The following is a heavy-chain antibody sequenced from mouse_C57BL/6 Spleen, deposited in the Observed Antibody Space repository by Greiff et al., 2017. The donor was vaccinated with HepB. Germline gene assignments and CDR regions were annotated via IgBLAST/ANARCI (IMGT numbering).Heavy chain of an antibody. CDR2: INPNNGGT. Sequence: EVQLQQSGPELVKPGASVKISCKASGYTFTDYYMNWVKQSHGKSLEWIGDINPNNGGTSYNQKFKGKATLTVDKSSSTAYIELRSLTSEDSAVYYCARGGLRRFDYWGQGTTLTVSS. CDR1: GYTFTDYY. CDR3: ARGGLRRFDY. D-gene: IGHD2-2*01. J-gene: IGHJ2*01. V-gene: IGHV1-26*01.